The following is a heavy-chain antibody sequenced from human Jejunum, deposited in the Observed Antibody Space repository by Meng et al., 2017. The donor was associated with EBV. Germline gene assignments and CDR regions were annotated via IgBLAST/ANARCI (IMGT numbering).Heavy chain of an antibody. CDR2: TYYRSNWFN. D-gene: IGHD1-20*01. J-gene: IGHJ5*02. CDR1: GDSVSNNDAT. CDR3: ARLIGNSWFVH. V-gene: IGHV6-1*01. Sequence: QVQLQQSGPGLVKPSXXLPLPXAISGDSVSNNDATWDWIRQSPSRGLEWLGRTYYRSNWFNDYAPSVKSRTTITSDTSKNQFSLQLDSVTPEDTAVYYCARLIGNSWFVHWGQGILVTVSS.